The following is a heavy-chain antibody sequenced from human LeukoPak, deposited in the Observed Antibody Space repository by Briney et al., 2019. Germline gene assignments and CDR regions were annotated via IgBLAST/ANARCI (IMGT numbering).Heavy chain of an antibody. J-gene: IGHJ6*03. CDR3: ARHDLYYYYYMDV. V-gene: IGHV3-48*01. D-gene: IGHD2-21*02. CDR2: ISSSSSTI. Sequence: GGSLRLSCATSGFIFSSYSMNWVRQAPGKGLEWVSYISSSSSTIYYADSVKGRFTISRDNAKNSLYLQMNSLRAEDTAVYYCARHDLYYYYYMDVWGKGTTVTVSS. CDR1: GFIFSSYS.